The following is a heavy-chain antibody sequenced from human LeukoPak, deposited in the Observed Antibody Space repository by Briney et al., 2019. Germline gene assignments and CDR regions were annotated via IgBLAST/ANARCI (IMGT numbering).Heavy chain of an antibody. CDR1: GFTFSSYV. CDR2: ISYDGSNK. D-gene: IGHD3-22*01. Sequence: GGCLRLSCAASGFTFSSYVMHWVRQARGKGLEWVAVISYDGSNKYYADSVKGRFTSSRDNSKNTLYLQMNSLRAEDTAVYYCARDTLLDYYDSSGHEYWGQGTLVTVSS. V-gene: IGHV3-30*04. J-gene: IGHJ4*02. CDR3: ARDTLLDYYDSSGHEY.